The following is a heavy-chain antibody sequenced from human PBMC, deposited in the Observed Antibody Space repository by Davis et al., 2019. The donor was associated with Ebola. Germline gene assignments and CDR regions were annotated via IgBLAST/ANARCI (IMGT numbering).Heavy chain of an antibody. CDR2: IYRDGRM. J-gene: IGHJ4*02. D-gene: IGHD3-10*01. CDR3: AREGKYRDESGTFDY. CDR1: GFTVSDKY. Sequence: PAGSLRLSCAASGFTVSDKYMSWVPQAPAKGLEWVSVIYRDGRMYHADSAKGRFTISSDNSKNTLYLQMNSLRADDTAVYYCAREGKYRDESGTFDYWGQGTLVTVSS. V-gene: IGHV3-66*01.